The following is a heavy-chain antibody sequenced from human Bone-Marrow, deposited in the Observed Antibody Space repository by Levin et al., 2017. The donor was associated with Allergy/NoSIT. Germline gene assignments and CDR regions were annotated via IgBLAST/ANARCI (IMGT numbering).Heavy chain of an antibody. CDR2: IYWDDDK. J-gene: IGHJ4*02. Sequence: SGPTLVKPTQTVTLTCTFSGFSLSTTGVGVGWIRQPPGKALEWLALIYWDDDKRYSPSLKSRLTITKDTSKNQVVLIMTNMDPVDTATYYCAHRVGTLGIFDYWGQGTLVTVSS. CDR1: GFSLSTTGVG. CDR3: AHRVGTLGIFDY. V-gene: IGHV2-5*02. D-gene: IGHD2-21*02.